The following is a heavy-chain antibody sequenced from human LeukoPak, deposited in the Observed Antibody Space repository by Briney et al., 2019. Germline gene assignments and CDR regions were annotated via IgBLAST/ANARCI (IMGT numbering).Heavy chain of an antibody. J-gene: IGHJ4*02. CDR3: AREDGYSSSWYSDY. CDR1: GFTFSDYY. CDR2: ISSTSIYT. D-gene: IGHD6-13*01. V-gene: IGHV3-11*05. Sequence: GGSLRRSCAASGFTFSDYYMSWIRQAPGKGLEWVSDISSTSIYTKYADSVKGRFTISRDNAKNSLYLQMNSLRAEDTAVYYCAREDGYSSSWYSDYWGQGTLVTVSS.